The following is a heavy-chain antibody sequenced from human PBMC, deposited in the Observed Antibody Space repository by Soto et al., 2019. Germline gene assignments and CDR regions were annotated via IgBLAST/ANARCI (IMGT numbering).Heavy chain of an antibody. CDR3: AKDIDWHTHISEY. Sequence: QVQLVESGGGVVQPGRSLRLSCAASGFTFSRFAMHWVRQAPGKGLEWVAVISFDGRTEYYVDSVKGRFTTSRDNSKNTLFLQMNSLRAEDTAMYFCAKDIDWHTHISEYWGQGALVTVSS. CDR1: GFTFSRFA. J-gene: IGHJ4*02. V-gene: IGHV3-30*18. CDR2: ISFDGRTE. D-gene: IGHD3-9*01.